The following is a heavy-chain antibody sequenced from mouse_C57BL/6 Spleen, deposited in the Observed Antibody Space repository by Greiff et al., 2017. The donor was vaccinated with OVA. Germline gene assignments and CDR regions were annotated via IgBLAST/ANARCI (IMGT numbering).Heavy chain of an antibody. CDR2: IYPGSGST. V-gene: IGHV1-55*01. D-gene: IGHD1-1*01. J-gene: IGHJ2*01. CDR3: ARLDHYGSSYPFDY. CDR1: GYTFTSYW. Sequence: QVQLQQPGAELVKPGASVKMSCKASGYTFTSYWLTWVKQRPGQGLEWSGDIYPGSGSTNYNEKFKSKATLPLDTSSSTAYMQLSSLTSEDSAVYYCARLDHYGSSYPFDYWGQGTTLTVSS.